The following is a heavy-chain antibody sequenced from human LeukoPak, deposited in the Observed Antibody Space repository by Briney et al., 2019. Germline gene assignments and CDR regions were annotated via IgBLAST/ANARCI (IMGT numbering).Heavy chain of an antibody. J-gene: IGHJ4*02. Sequence: PGGSLRLSCAASGFTFSNYAMSWVRQAPGKGLEWVGRIKSKTDGGTTDYAAPVKGRFTISRDDSKNTLYLQMNSLKTEDTAVYYCTTCLDPWTGSGTYYFDYWGQGTLVTVSS. CDR2: IKSKTDGGTT. CDR3: TTCLDPWTGSGTYYFDY. CDR1: GFTFSNYA. V-gene: IGHV3-15*01. D-gene: IGHD3/OR15-3a*01.